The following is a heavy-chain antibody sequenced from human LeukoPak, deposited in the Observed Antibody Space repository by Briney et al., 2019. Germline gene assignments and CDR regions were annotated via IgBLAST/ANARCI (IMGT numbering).Heavy chain of an antibody. J-gene: IGHJ5*02. CDR1: GFTFSSYA. D-gene: IGHD4-23*01. CDR2: IRYDGNNK. V-gene: IGHV3-30*02. Sequence: GGSLRLSCAASGFTFSSYAMHWVRQAPGKGLEWVAFIRYDGNNKNYADSAKGRFTISRDNSKDTLYLQMNSLRAEDTVVYYCAKGDDYGANTRLPKYNWFDPWGQGTLVTVSS. CDR3: AKGDDYGANTRLPKYNWFDP.